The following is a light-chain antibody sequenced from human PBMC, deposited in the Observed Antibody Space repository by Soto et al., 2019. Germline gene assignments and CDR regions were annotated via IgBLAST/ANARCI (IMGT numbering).Light chain of an antibody. CDR1: QRISTY. Sequence: DIQMTQSPSTLSASVGDRVTITCRASQRISTYLNWYQQKLGKAPTLLIYAAATLQSGVPSRFSGGGSGTDFTLTISSLQPEDFATYFCQQCYSSPRTFSQGTKVEMK. J-gene: IGKJ1*01. CDR3: QQCYSSPRT. V-gene: IGKV1-39*01. CDR2: AAA.